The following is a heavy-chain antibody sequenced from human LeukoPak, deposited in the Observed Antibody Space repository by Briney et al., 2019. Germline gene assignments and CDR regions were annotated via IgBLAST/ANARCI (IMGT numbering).Heavy chain of an antibody. CDR2: IIPILGIA. CDR3: SGGRYWDYYGSGSYCNLGMDV. CDR1: GGTFSSYA. Sequence: SVIVSCKASGGTFSSYAISWVRPAPGQGLEWMGRIIPILGIANYAQKFQGRVTITARSTTSTAYMELSSLRSEDTAVYYCSGGRYWDYYGSGSYCNLGMDVWGHGITVTVSS. V-gene: IGHV1-69*04. D-gene: IGHD3-10*01. J-gene: IGHJ6*02.